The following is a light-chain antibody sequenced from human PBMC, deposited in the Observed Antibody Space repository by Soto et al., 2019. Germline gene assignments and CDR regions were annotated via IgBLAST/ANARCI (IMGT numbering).Light chain of an antibody. CDR3: QQSGRSPFT. V-gene: IGKV3-20*01. CDR2: GAS. J-gene: IGKJ3*01. CDR1: PSVSSNY. Sequence: EIVVTQSPGTWSLSPGETGPLSGRASPSVSSNYVAWFHQKPGQAPRLLIYGASSRVTGVPARFSASGSGTDFTLTISSLQPEDFAVYYCQQSGRSPFTFGPGTKVDIK.